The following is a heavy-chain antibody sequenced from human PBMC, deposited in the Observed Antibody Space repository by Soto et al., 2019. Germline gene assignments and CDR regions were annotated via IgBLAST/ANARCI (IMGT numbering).Heavy chain of an antibody. CDR1: GYTFTSYD. J-gene: IGHJ2*01. V-gene: IGHV1-8*01. D-gene: IGHD4-17*01. Sequence: QVQLVQSGAEVKKPGASVKVSCKASGYTFTSYDINWVRQATGQGLEWMGWMNPNSGNTGYAQKFQGRVTMTRNTSISTAYMERSSLRSEGTAVYYCARVGVDYGGHDFDLWGRGTLFTVSS. CDR2: MNPNSGNT. CDR3: ARVGVDYGGHDFDL.